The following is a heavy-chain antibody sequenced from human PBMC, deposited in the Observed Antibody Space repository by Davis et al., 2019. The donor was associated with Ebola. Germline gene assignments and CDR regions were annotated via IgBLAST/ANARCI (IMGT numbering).Heavy chain of an antibody. CDR1: GFTFSAHA. J-gene: IGHJ6*02. CDR2: IKQDGSEK. Sequence: EGSLRLSCVASGFTFSAHAMSWVRQAPGKGLEWVANIKQDGSEKYYVDSVKGRFTISRDNAKNSLYLQMNSLRAEDTAVYYCARETPEGMDVWGQGTTVTVSS. CDR3: ARETPEGMDV. V-gene: IGHV3-7*03.